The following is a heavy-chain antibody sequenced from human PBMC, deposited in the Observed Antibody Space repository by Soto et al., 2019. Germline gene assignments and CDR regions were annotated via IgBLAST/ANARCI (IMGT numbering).Heavy chain of an antibody. V-gene: IGHV4-31*03. CDR3: ARGHSSRQYYFDY. J-gene: IGHJ4*02. CDR2: IYYSGST. CDR1: GGSISSGGYY. D-gene: IGHD6-13*01. Sequence: PSETLSLTCTVSGGSISSGGYYWSWIRQHPGKGLEWIGYIYYSGSTYYNPSLKSRVTISVDTSKNQFSLKLSSVTAADTAVYYCARGHSSRQYYFDYWGQGTLVTVSS.